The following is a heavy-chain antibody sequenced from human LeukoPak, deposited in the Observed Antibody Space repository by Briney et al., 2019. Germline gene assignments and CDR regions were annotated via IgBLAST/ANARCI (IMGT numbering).Heavy chain of an antibody. CDR1: GYTFTSYY. CDR2: INPSGGST. D-gene: IGHD1-20*01. CDR3: ARAEILRYNWNYFDY. J-gene: IGHJ4*02. V-gene: IGHV1-46*01. Sequence: AASVKVSCKASGYTFTSYYMHWVRQAPGQGLEWMGIINPSGGSTSYAQKFQSRVTMTRDMSTSTVYMELSSLRSEDTAVYYCARAEILRYNWNYFDYWGQGTLVTVSS.